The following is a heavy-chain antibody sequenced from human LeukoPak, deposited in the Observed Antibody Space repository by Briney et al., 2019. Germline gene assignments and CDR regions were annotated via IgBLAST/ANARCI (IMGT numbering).Heavy chain of an antibody. CDR2: ISGSGGST. CDR1: GFTFSSYA. D-gene: IGHD7-27*01. J-gene: IGHJ4*02. CDR3: AKASTNWGKFYLDY. Sequence: GGSLRLSCAASGFTFSSYAMSWVRQAPGKGLEWVSAISGSGGSTYYADSVKGRFTISRDNSKNTLYLQMNSLRAEDTAVYYCAKASTNWGKFYLDYWGQGTLVTVSS. V-gene: IGHV3-23*01.